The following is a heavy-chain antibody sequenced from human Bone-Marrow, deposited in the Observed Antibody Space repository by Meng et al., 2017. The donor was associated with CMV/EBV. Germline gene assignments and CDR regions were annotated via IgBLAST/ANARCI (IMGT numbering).Heavy chain of an antibody. Sequence: GVLKISCAASGFTFSSYSMNWVRQAPGKGLEWVSSISSSSSYIYYADSVKGRFTISRDNANNSLYLQMTSLRAADTAVFYCARGEVFLKGLNQYGMDVWGQGTTVTVSS. V-gene: IGHV3-21*01. CDR3: ARGEVFLKGLNQYGMDV. J-gene: IGHJ6*02. CDR1: GFTFSSYS. CDR2: ISSSSSYI.